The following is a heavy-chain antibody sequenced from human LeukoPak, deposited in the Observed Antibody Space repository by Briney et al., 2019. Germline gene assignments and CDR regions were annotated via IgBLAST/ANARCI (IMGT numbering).Heavy chain of an antibody. J-gene: IGHJ4*02. V-gene: IGHV1-18*01. Sequence: GASVKVSCKASGYTFTNDGISWVRQPPGQGLEWVGWISAYNGDTNSARNFQGRVTLTTDTSTSTAYMELSRLRSDDTAVYYCARGEDDRLLEWLPDYWGQGTLVTVSS. D-gene: IGHD3-3*01. CDR2: ISAYNGDT. CDR1: GYTFTNDG. CDR3: ARGEDDRLLEWLPDY.